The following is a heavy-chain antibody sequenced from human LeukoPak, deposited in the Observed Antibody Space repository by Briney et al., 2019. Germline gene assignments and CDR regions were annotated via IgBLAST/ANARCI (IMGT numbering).Heavy chain of an antibody. J-gene: IGHJ5*02. V-gene: IGHV4-39*01. CDR3: ARAGYCSSTSCSSGGNWFDP. D-gene: IGHD2-2*01. CDR2: IYYSGGT. CDR1: GGSISSSSYY. Sequence: SETLSLTCTVSGGSISSSSYYWGWIRQPPGKGLEWIGSIYYSGGTYYNPSLKSRVTISVDTSKNQFSLKLSSVTAADTAVYYCARAGYCSSTSCSSGGNWFDPWGQGTLVTVSS.